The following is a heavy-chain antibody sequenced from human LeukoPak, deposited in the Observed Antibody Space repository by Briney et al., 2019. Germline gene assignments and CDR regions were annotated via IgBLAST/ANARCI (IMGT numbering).Heavy chain of an antibody. Sequence: GGSLRLSCTASGFTFGDYALSWFRQAPGKGLEWVSIISASGATTFYADSVRGRFTISRDNSENTLYLELNSLRDEDTAMYHCAKKGTSWSPRFDPWGQGILVTVSS. CDR2: ISASGATT. V-gene: IGHV3-23*01. CDR3: AKKGTSWSPRFDP. CDR1: GFTFGDYA. J-gene: IGHJ5*02. D-gene: IGHD6-13*01.